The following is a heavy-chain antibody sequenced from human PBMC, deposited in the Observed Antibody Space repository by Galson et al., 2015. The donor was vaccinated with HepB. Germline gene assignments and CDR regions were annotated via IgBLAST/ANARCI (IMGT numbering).Heavy chain of an antibody. Sequence: CAISGDSVSNNNAAWNWIRQSPSSGLEWLGRTPYRARWYSDYAVSVSSRIIIHADTSKNQFSLQLNSVTPEDTAVYYCARVPGTIYYCGMDVWGQGTTVTVSS. CDR3: ARVPGTIYYCGMDV. V-gene: IGHV6-1*01. CDR2: TPYRARWYS. CDR1: GDSVSNNNAA. J-gene: IGHJ6*02. D-gene: IGHD6-13*01.